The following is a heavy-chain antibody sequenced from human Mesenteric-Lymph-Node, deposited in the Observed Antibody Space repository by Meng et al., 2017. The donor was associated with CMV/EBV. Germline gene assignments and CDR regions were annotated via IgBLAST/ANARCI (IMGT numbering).Heavy chain of an antibody. J-gene: IGHJ3*02. D-gene: IGHD2-2*01. Sequence: GESLKISCAACGFTFSSYGMHWVRQAPGKGLEWVAFIRYDGSNKYYADSVKGRFTVSRDNSKNTLYLQMNSLRAEDTAIYYCAKDLLNRDVVIVPAAQGGDGFDIWGQGTMVTVSS. CDR2: IRYDGSNK. V-gene: IGHV3-30*02. CDR3: AKDLLNRDVVIVPAAQGGDGFDI. CDR1: GFTFSSYG.